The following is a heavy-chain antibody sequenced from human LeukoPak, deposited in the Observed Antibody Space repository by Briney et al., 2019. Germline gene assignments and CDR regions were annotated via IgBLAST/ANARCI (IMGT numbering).Heavy chain of an antibody. CDR1: GFTFSSYG. V-gene: IGHV3-23*01. CDR3: AKDQARYSSGGSCSD. CDR2: ISGSGGST. D-gene: IGHD2-15*01. J-gene: IGHJ4*02. Sequence: GGTLRLACAASGFTFSSYGMSWVRQAPGKGLEWVSAISGSGGSTYYADSVKGRFTISRDNSKNTLYLQMNSLRAEDTAVYYCAKDQARYSSGGSCSDWGQGTLVTVSS.